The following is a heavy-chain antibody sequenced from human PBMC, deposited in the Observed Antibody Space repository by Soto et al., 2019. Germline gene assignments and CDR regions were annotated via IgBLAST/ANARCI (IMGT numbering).Heavy chain of an antibody. D-gene: IGHD3-10*01. Sequence: EVQLVESGGGLVQPGGSLRLSCAASGFTFSGSWMHWVRQAPGKGLVWVSRINGDGSGTSYADFVKGRFTSSRDDAKNTLFXQMXGLRAEDTAVYYCARGIFGSGTANDYWGQGTLVTVSS. CDR3: ARGIFGSGTANDY. V-gene: IGHV3-74*01. J-gene: IGHJ4*02. CDR1: GFTFSGSW. CDR2: INGDGSGT.